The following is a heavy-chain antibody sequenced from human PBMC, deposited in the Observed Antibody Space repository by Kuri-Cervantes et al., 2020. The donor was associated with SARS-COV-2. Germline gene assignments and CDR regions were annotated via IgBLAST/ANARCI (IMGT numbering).Heavy chain of an antibody. CDR3: ARDPPHGTDYGGSMDV. J-gene: IGHJ6*02. CDR1: GFTFSSYG. Sequence: GGSLRLSCAASGFTFSSYGMHWVCQAPGKGLEWVAVIWYDGSNKYYADSVKGRFTISRDNSKNTLYLQMNSLGAEDTAVYYCARDPPHGTDYGGSMDVWGQGTTVTVSS. V-gene: IGHV3-33*01. D-gene: IGHD4-23*01. CDR2: IWYDGSNK.